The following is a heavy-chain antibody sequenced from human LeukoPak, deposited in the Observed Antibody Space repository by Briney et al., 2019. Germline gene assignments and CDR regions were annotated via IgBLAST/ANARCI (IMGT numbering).Heavy chain of an antibody. CDR1: GFTFTTYW. CDR2: LNQDGGGK. D-gene: IGHD2-2*01. CDR3: ARAAPYDCSSTACTLMDY. J-gene: IGHJ4*01. Sequence: GGSLRLSCAASGFTFTTYWMTWVRQPPGKGLEWVAHLNQDGGGKYYVDSVRGRFTISRENAKNPVDLLMNNVRAEDTAVYYCARAAPYDCSSTACTLMDYWGHGTLVTVSS. V-gene: IGHV3-7*01.